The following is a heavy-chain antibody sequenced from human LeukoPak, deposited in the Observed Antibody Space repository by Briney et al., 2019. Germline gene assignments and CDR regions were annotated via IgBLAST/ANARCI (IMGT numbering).Heavy chain of an antibody. D-gene: IGHD3-22*01. CDR1: GGSISSSSYY. CDR3: ARDKGYYDSSED. Sequence: SETLSLTCTVSGGSISSSSYYWGWIRQPPGKGLEWIGSIYYSGSTYYNPSLKSRVTISVDTSKNQFSLTLSSVTAADTAVYYCARDKGYYDSSEDWGQGILVTVSS. CDR2: IYYSGST. V-gene: IGHV4-39*07. J-gene: IGHJ4*02.